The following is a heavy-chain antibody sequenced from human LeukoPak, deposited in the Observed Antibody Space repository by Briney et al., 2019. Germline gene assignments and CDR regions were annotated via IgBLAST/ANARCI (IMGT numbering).Heavy chain of an antibody. Sequence: SETLSCTGTGSGVSISSQYWNWMGHPAGNERKGIGRIYSSGSTIYNPSLKSRVTMSVDTSKNQFSLELSSVTAADTAVYYCARGYVYGDCPWGQGTLVSVSS. CDR1: GVSISSQY. CDR2: IYSSGST. V-gene: IGHV4-4*07. CDR3: ARGYVYGDCP. J-gene: IGHJ5*02. D-gene: IGHD2-21*02.